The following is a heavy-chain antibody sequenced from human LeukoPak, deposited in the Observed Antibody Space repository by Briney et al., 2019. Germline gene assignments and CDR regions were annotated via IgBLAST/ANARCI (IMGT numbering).Heavy chain of an antibody. D-gene: IGHD3-22*01. CDR2: ISSSSSTI. V-gene: IGHV3-48*04. CDR3: ARGLYDSSGYYYVSYFDY. Sequence: PGGSLRLSCAASGFTFSSYSMTWVRQAPGKGLEWVSYISSSSSTIYYADSVKGRFTISRDNAKNSLYLQMNSLRAEDTAVYYCARGLYDSSGYYYVSYFDYWGQGTLVTVSS. CDR1: GFTFSSYS. J-gene: IGHJ4*02.